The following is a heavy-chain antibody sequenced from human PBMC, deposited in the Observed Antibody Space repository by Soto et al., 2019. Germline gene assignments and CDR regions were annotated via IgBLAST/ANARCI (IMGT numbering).Heavy chain of an antibody. CDR1: GFTFSNYA. Sequence: GGSLRLSCADSGFTFSNYAMTWVRQAPGKGLEWVSSVSGSEGSRYYADSVKGRFTISRDNSKKTVYLQMNSLRAEDTAVYYCVKDRGGSYFGGGPFDYWGQGTLVTVSS. CDR2: VSGSEGSR. J-gene: IGHJ4*02. D-gene: IGHD1-26*01. CDR3: VKDRGGSYFGGGPFDY. V-gene: IGHV3-23*01.